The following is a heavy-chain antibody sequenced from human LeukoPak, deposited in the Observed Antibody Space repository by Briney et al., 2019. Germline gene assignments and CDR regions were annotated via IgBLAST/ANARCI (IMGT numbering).Heavy chain of an antibody. CDR1: GGSISSYY. V-gene: IGHV4-4*07. D-gene: IGHD3-10*01. CDR3: ARDHMVRGVNSARPNSYYYYGMDV. CDR2: IYTSGST. J-gene: IGHJ6*02. Sequence: SETLSLTCTVSGGSISSYYWSWIRQPAGKGLEWIGRIYTSGSTNYNPSLKSRVTMSVDTSKNQFSLKLSSVTAADTAVYYCARDHMVRGVNSARPNSYYYYGMDVWGQGTTVTVSS.